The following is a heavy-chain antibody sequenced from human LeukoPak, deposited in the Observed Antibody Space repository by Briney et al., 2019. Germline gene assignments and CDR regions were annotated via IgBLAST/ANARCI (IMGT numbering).Heavy chain of an antibody. J-gene: IGHJ6*02. CDR2: IYYTGRT. CDR1: GGSMISHF. CDR3: ASERASRGHKVTYGLDV. D-gene: IGHD4-11*01. V-gene: IGHV4-59*11. Sequence: SETLSLTCSVSGGSMISHFWTWIRQPPGKGLEFIGYIYYTGRTKYNPSLGGRVTISLDTSKSQFSLKLSSVTAADTAVYYCASERASRGHKVTYGLDVWGQGTTVTVSS.